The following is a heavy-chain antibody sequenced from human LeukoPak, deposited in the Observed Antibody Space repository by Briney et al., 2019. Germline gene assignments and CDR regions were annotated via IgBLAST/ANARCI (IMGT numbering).Heavy chain of an antibody. V-gene: IGHV1-8*01. CDR2: MNPNSGNT. CDR1: GYTFTSYD. CDR3: TRNEVRGVAMVVY. Sequence: ASVKVSCKASGYTFTSYDINWVRQATGQGLEWMGWMNPNSGNTGYAQKFQGRVTMTRDTSISTAYMELSSLRSEDTAVYYCTRNEVRGVAMVVYWGQGTLVTVSS. J-gene: IGHJ4*02. D-gene: IGHD3-10*01.